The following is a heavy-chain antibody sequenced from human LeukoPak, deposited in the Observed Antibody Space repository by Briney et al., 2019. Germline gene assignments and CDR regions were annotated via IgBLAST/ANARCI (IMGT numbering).Heavy chain of an antibody. CDR2: IGGSGGST. Sequence: GGSLRLSCAASRFTFSNYAMSWVRQAPGKGLEWVSAIGGSGGSTYYADSVKGRFTISRDNSKNTLYLQMNSLRAEDTAVYYCAKDLRDSSSWYGEYYYYYMDVWGKGTTVTVSS. V-gene: IGHV3-23*01. D-gene: IGHD6-13*01. CDR1: RFTFSNYA. CDR3: AKDLRDSSSWYGEYYYYYMDV. J-gene: IGHJ6*03.